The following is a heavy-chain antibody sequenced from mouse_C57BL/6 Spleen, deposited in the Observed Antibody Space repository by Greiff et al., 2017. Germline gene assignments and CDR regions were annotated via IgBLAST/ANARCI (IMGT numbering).Heavy chain of an antibody. CDR2: IRNKANGYTT. D-gene: IGHD1-1*01. Sequence: EVKLQESGGGLVQPGGSLSLSCAASGFTFTDYYMSWVRQPPGKALEWLGFIRNKANGYTTEYSASVTGRFTISRDNSQSILYLQMNALRAEDSATYYCARFGYGSSFDYWGQGTTLTVSS. V-gene: IGHV7-3*01. CDR1: GFTFTDYY. J-gene: IGHJ2*01. CDR3: ARFGYGSSFDY.